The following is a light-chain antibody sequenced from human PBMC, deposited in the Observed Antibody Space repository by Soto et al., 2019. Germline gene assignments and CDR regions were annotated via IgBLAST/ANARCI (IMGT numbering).Light chain of an antibody. V-gene: IGLV1-44*01. Sequence: QSVLTQSPSASGTPGQRVTISCSGSSSSIGSNSVNWYQQLPRTAPKVLIYTNNQRPSGVPDRFSGSKSGTSASLALSGLQSEDEADYYCAAWDGSLNVYVFGTGTKLTVL. J-gene: IGLJ1*01. CDR2: TNN. CDR3: AAWDGSLNVYV. CDR1: SSSIGSNS.